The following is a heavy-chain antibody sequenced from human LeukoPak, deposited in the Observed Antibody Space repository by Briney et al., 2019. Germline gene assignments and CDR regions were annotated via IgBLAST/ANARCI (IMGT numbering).Heavy chain of an antibody. CDR3: ARALSVPFRSYYNYYGMDV. V-gene: IGHV3-30-3*01. D-gene: IGHD2-2*01. J-gene: IGHJ6*02. Sequence: PGRSLRLSCAASGFTFSSYAMHWVRQAPGKGLEWVAVISYDGSNKYYADSVKGRFTISRDNSKNTLYLQMNSLRAEDTAVYYCARALSVPFRSYYNYYGMDVWGQGTTVTVSS. CDR1: GFTFSSYA. CDR2: ISYDGSNK.